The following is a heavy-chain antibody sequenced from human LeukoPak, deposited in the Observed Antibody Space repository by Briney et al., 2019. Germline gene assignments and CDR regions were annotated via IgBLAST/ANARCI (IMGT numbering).Heavy chain of an antibody. V-gene: IGHV3-74*01. D-gene: IGHD6-19*01. CDR2: INRDGSTT. CDR1: GFTFSDYY. CDR3: ARDLGSGALKYYFDD. Sequence: GGSLRLSCAASGFTFSDYYMSWIRQAPGKGPVWVSRINRDGSTTGYADSVKGRFTISRDDAKNTLHLQMNSLRAEDTAVYYCARDLGSGALKYYFDDWGQGTLVTVSS. J-gene: IGHJ4*02.